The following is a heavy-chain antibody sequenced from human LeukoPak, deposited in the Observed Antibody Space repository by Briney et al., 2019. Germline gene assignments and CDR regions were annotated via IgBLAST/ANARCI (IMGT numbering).Heavy chain of an antibody. Sequence: GASVKVSCKASGGTFSSYAISWVRQAPGQGLEWMGGIIPIFGTANYAQKFQGRVTITTDESTSTAYMELSSLRSEDTAVYYCASKVITVTTLGFDYWGQGTLVTVSS. J-gene: IGHJ4*02. D-gene: IGHD1-14*01. CDR3: ASKVITVTTLGFDY. CDR1: GGTFSSYA. CDR2: IIPIFGTA. V-gene: IGHV1-69*05.